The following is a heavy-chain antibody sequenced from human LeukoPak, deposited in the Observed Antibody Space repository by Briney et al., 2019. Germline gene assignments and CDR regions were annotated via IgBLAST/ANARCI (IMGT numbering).Heavy chain of an antibody. CDR1: GGSISSGGYS. CDR3: ASGRGYSSSRHDY. V-gene: IGHV4-30-2*01. Sequence: PSETLSLTCAVSGGSISSGGYSWSWIRQPPGKGLEWIGYVYHSGSTYYNPSLKSRVTISVDRSKNQFSLNLSSVTAADAAVYYCASGRGYSSSRHDYWGQGTLVTVSS. D-gene: IGHD6-13*01. J-gene: IGHJ4*02. CDR2: VYHSGST.